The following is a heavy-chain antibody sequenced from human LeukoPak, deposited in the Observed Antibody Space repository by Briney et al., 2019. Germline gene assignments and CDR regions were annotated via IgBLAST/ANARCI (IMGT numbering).Heavy chain of an antibody. CDR3: ARLKCISTTCPSRYVMDV. Sequence: SETLSLTCSVSGGSISSYYWSWIRQPPGKGLEYIWYIYYSGSTNYNPPLKSRVTISVDTSKDQFSLNLTSVTAADTAVYYCARLKCISTTCPSRYVMDVWGQGTTVTVSS. CDR2: IYYSGST. J-gene: IGHJ6*02. D-gene: IGHD2-2*01. V-gene: IGHV4-59*01. CDR1: GGSISSYY.